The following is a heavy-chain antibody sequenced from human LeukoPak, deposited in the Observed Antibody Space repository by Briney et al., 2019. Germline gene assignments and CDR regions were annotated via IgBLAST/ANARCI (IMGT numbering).Heavy chain of an antibody. D-gene: IGHD2-21*02. V-gene: IGHV5-51*01. J-gene: IGHJ5*01. CDR1: GYTFTSYW. Sequence: GESLKISCQGSGYTFTSYWIGWVRQMPVKGLEWMGSIYPGDSDTKYSPSFQGQVTISVDKSTNTAYLQWKSLKASDTAMYYCARGDVVRGVSWFDSWGQGALVTVSS. CDR2: IYPGDSDT. CDR3: ARGDVVRGVSWFDS.